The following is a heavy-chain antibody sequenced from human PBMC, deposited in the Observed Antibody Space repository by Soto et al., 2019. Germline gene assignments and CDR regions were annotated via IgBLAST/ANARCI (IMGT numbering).Heavy chain of an antibody. V-gene: IGHV1-46*01. J-gene: IGHJ4*02. CDR3: ARVEDIEAARRAGPPPHFDY. CDR1: EYTFINSF. CDR2: INPSSGSS. Sequence: GASVKVSCKASEYTFINSFIHWVRLAPGQGLEWVGIINPSSGSSTSAEKFQDRISLTRDTSTKTVYMELNNLRSEDTAIYYCARVEDIEAARRAGPPPHFDYWGQGTQVTVSS. D-gene: IGHD3-3*01.